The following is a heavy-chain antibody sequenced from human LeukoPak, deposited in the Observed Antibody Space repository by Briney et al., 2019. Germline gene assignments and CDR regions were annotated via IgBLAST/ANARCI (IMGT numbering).Heavy chain of an antibody. Sequence: SETLSLTCAVYGGSFSGYYWSWIRQPPGKGLEWIGEINHSGSTNYNPSLKSRVTISVDTSKNQFSLRLSSVTAADTAVYYCARRYYYEIDIWGQGTMVTVSS. J-gene: IGHJ3*02. CDR1: GGSFSGYY. CDR2: INHSGST. V-gene: IGHV4-34*01. CDR3: ARRYYYEIDI. D-gene: IGHD3-22*01.